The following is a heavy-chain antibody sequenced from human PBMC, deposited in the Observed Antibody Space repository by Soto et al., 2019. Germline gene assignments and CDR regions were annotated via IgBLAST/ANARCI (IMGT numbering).Heavy chain of an antibody. CDR3: ASNRGAATMVRGVIYYYYGMDV. CDR2: INHSGST. V-gene: IGHV4-34*01. Sequence: SETLSLPCAFYGGSFSGYYWSWIRQPPGKGLEWIGEINHSGSTNYNPSLKSRVTISVDTSKNQFSLTLSSVTAADTAVYYCASNRGAATMVRGVIYYYYGMDVWGQGTTGTVS. CDR1: GGSFSGYY. J-gene: IGHJ6*02. D-gene: IGHD3-10*01.